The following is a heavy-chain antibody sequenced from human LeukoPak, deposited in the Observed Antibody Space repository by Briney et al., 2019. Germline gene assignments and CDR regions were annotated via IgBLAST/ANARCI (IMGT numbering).Heavy chain of an antibody. CDR2: ISYDGSNK. CDR1: GFTFSSYA. V-gene: IGHV3-30-3*01. Sequence: GSLRLSCAASGFTFSSYAMHWVRQAPGKGLEWVAVISYDGSNKYHADSVKGRFTISRDNSKNTLYLQMNSLRAEDTTVYYCAREGRYCSSTSCYSLYAFDIWGQGTMVTVSS. D-gene: IGHD2-2*01. J-gene: IGHJ3*02. CDR3: AREGRYCSSTSCYSLYAFDI.